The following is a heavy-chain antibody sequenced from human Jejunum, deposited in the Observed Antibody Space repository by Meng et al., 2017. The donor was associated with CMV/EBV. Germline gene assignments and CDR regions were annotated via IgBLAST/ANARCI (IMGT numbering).Heavy chain of an antibody. D-gene: IGHD2-21*02. CDR1: VVPVRSYH. CDR2: IDTSGST. CDR3: ARDGGLDCGGDCYFDH. V-gene: IGHV4-4*07. J-gene: IGHJ4*02. Sequence: LRESGREAVRLSGTRSLIWMCSVVPVRSYHWDCIRLPAGKGLDWIGRIDTSGSTNSTPSLKSRVTMSLDTPKNQFSLKLTSVTAADTALYFCARDGGLDCGGDCYFDHWGQGILVTVSS.